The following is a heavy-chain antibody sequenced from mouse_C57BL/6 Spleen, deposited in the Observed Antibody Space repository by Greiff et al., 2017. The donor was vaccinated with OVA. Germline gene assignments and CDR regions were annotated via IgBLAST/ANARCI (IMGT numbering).Heavy chain of an antibody. V-gene: IGHV1-82*01. J-gene: IGHJ2*01. D-gene: IGHD2-3*01. Sequence: QVQLQQSGPELVKPGASVKISCKASGYAFSSSWMNWVKQRPGKGLEWIGRIYTGDGDTNYNGKFKGKATLTADKSSSTAYMQLSSLTSEDSAVYFCAREDGYLPFDYWGKGTTLTVSS. CDR2: IYTGDGDT. CDR3: AREDGYLPFDY. CDR1: GYAFSSSW.